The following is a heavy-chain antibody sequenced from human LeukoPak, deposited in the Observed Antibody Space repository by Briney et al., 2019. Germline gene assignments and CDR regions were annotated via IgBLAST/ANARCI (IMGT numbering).Heavy chain of an antibody. Sequence: GESLKISCKSSGYSFTSYWIGWVRQMPGKGLEWMGIIYPGDSDTRYSPSFQGQVTISADKSISTAYLQWSSLKASDTAIYYCARPRTGDPFYFDYWGQGTLVTVSS. V-gene: IGHV5-51*01. D-gene: IGHD7-27*01. CDR3: ARPRTGDPFYFDY. J-gene: IGHJ4*02. CDR2: IYPGDSDT. CDR1: GYSFTSYW.